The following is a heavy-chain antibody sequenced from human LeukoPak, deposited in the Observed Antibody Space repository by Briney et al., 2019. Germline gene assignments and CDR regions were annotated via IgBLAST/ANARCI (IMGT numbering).Heavy chain of an antibody. V-gene: IGHV3-7*01. CDR1: GFTFSSYW. D-gene: IGHD1-26*01. CDR3: ARDKIVGATNFDY. J-gene: IGHJ4*02. Sequence: GGSLRLSCAASGFTFSSYWMSWVRQAPGKRLEWVANIKQDGSEKYYVDSVKGRFTISRDNAKNSLYLQMNSLRAEDTAVYYCARDKIVGATNFDYWGQGTLVTVSS. CDR2: IKQDGSEK.